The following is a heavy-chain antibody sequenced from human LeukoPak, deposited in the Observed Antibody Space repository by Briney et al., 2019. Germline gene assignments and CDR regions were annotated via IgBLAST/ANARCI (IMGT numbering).Heavy chain of an antibody. Sequence: ASVKVSCKVSGYTLTELSMHWVRQAPGQGLEWMGWISAYNGNTNYAQKLQGRVTMTTDTSTSTACMELRSLRSDDTAVYYCASVGYCSSTSCYPYYYYYMDVWGKGTTVTVSS. CDR1: GYTLTELS. CDR3: ASVGYCSSTSCYPYYYYYMDV. V-gene: IGHV1-18*01. CDR2: ISAYNGNT. D-gene: IGHD2-2*01. J-gene: IGHJ6*03.